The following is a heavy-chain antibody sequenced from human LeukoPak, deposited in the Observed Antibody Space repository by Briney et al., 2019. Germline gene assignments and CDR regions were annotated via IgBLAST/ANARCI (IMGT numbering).Heavy chain of an antibody. CDR3: ARRRYNWNRTGDAFDI. V-gene: IGHV1-18*01. J-gene: IGHJ3*02. CDR1: GYTFTSYG. CDR2: ISAYNGNT. Sequence: GASVKVSCKASGYTFTSYGISWVRQAPGQGLEWMGWISAYNGNTNYAQKFQGRVTMTRDTSVSTAYMELSRLRSDDTAVYYCARRRYNWNRTGDAFDIWGQGTMVTVSS. D-gene: IGHD1-20*01.